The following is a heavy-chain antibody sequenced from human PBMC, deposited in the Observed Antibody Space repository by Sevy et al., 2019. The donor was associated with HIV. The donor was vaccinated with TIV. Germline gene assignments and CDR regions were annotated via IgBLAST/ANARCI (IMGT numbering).Heavy chain of an antibody. Sequence: GGSLRLSCAASGFTFSGSAMHWVRQASGKGLEWVGRIRSKVNSYATAYAASVKGRFTISRDDSKNTAYLQMNSLKTEDTAVYYSTRDYYDSSGNDAFAIWGRGTMVTISS. CDR1: GFTFSGSA. CDR3: TRDYYDSSGNDAFAI. V-gene: IGHV3-73*01. CDR2: IRSKVNSYAT. J-gene: IGHJ3*02. D-gene: IGHD3-22*01.